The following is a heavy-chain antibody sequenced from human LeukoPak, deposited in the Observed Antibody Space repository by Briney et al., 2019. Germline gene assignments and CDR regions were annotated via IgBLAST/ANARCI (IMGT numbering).Heavy chain of an antibody. CDR3: AKLPITQWYSGYDY. CDR2: ISGSGGST. J-gene: IGHJ4*02. Sequence: PGGSLRLSCAASGFTFSSYAMSRVRQAPGKGLEWVSAISGSGGSTYYADSVKGRFTISRDNSKNTLYLQMNSLRAEDTAVYYCAKLPITQWYSGYDYWGQGTLVTVSS. D-gene: IGHD5-12*01. CDR1: GFTFSSYA. V-gene: IGHV3-23*01.